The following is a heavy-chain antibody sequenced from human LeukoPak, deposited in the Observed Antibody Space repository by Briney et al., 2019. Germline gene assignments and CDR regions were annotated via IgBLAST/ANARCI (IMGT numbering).Heavy chain of an antibody. CDR1: GYTFTSYG. V-gene: IGHV1-18*01. CDR2: ISAYNGNT. CDR3: ARGGTPITMVRGVRSWFDP. D-gene: IGHD3-10*01. Sequence: ASVKVSCKASGYTFTSYGISWVRQAPGQGLEWMGWISAYNGNTNYAQKLQGRVTMTTDTSTSTAYMELRSLRSDDTAVYYCARGGTPITMVRGVRSWFDPWGQGTLVTVSS. J-gene: IGHJ5*02.